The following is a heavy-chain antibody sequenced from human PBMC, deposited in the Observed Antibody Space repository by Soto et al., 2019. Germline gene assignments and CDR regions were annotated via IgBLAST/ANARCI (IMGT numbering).Heavy chain of an antibody. D-gene: IGHD2-2*01. V-gene: IGHV1-69*01. J-gene: IGHJ5*02. CDR1: RGTFSSYA. CDR3: ARGFQLRSSWFDP. Sequence: SVKVSCKASRGTFSSYAISWVREAPVQGLEWMGGIIPIFGTANYAQKFQGRVTITADESTSTAYMELSSLRSEDTAVYYCARGFQLRSSWFDPWGQGTLVTVSS. CDR2: IIPIFGTA.